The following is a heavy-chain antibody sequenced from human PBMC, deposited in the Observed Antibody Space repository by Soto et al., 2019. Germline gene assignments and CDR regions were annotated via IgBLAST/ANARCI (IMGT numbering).Heavy chain of an antibody. CDR3: AKDSNKYSSSLRGRYFDY. D-gene: IGHD4-4*01. V-gene: IGHV3-23*01. CDR2: ISGGGSNT. CDR1: GFPFSSYV. J-gene: IGHJ4*02. Sequence: PWGSLRLSCAASGFPFSSYVIAWCRHSALKGLEWVSGISGGGSNTFYADSVKGRFTISRDNSKNTLLLQMNSLGAEDTAVYYCAKDSNKYSSSLRGRYFDYWGQGIGVTVSS.